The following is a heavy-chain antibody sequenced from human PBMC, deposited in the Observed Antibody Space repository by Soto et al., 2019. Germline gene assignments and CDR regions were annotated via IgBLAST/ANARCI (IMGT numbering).Heavy chain of an antibody. D-gene: IGHD1-26*01. CDR3: ARASPWELWFDP. Sequence: SETLSLTCTVSGGSSSSGGYYWSWIRQHPGKGLEWIGYIYDSGSTYYNPSLKSRVTISVDTSKNQFSLKLSSVTAADTAVYYCARASPWELWFDPCGEGTLVTVSS. V-gene: IGHV4-31*03. J-gene: IGHJ5*02. CDR2: IYDSGST. CDR1: GGSSSSGGYY.